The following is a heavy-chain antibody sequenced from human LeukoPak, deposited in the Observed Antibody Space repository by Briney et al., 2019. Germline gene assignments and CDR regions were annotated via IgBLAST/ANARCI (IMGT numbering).Heavy chain of an antibody. D-gene: IGHD3-9*01. CDR3: ASNGRYYDILTGYYNDAFDI. CDR2: IIPIFGTA. Sequence: SVTVSCKASGGTFSSYAISWVRQAPGQGLEWMGGIIPIFGTANYAQKFQGRVTITADESTSTAYMELSSLRSEDTAVYYCASNGRYYDILTGYYNDAFDIWGQGTMVTVSS. CDR1: GGTFSSYA. V-gene: IGHV1-69*13. J-gene: IGHJ3*02.